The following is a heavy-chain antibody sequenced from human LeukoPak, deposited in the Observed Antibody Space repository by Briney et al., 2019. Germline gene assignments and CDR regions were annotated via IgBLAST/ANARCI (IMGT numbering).Heavy chain of an antibody. CDR3: AAAEMATISY. J-gene: IGHJ4*02. Sequence: SGRSLRLSCAASGFTFSSYGMHWVRQAPGKGLEWVAVIWYDGSNKYYADSVKGRFTISRDNSKNTLYLQMNSLRAEDTAVYYCAAAEMATISYWGQGTLVTVSS. CDR2: IWYDGSNK. D-gene: IGHD5-24*01. CDR1: GFTFSSYG. V-gene: IGHV3-33*01.